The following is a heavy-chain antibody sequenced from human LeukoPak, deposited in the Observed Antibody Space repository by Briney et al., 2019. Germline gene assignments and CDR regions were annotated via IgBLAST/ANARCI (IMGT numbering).Heavy chain of an antibody. D-gene: IGHD5-18*01. CDR3: AKDMGRYSYGRED. CDR1: GFTFSSYW. V-gene: IGHV3-74*01. J-gene: IGHJ4*02. CDR2: INTDGSTT. Sequence: GGSLRLSCAASGFTFSSYWMHWVRQAPGKGLMWVSRINTDGSTTNYADSVKGRFTISRDNAKNTLYLQMNSLRAEDTAVYYCAKDMGRYSYGREDWGQGTLVTVSS.